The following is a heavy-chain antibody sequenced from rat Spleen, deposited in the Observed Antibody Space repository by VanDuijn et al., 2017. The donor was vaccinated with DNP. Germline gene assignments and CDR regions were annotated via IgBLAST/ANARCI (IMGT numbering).Heavy chain of an antibody. D-gene: IGHD1-5*01. CDR3: ARFGIGTTRGFDY. V-gene: IGHV3-1*01. CDR1: GYSITSNY. J-gene: IGHJ2*01. CDR2: ISYSGST. Sequence: EVQLQESGPGLVKPSQSLSLTCSVTGYSITSNYWGWIRKFPGNKMEWMGYISYSGSTSYSPSLKSRISITRDTSKNQFFLQLNSVTTEDTAEYDCARFGIGTTRGFDYWGQGVMVTVSS.